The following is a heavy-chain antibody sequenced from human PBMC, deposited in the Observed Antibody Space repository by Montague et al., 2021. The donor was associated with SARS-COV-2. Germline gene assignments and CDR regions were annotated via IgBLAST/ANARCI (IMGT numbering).Heavy chain of an antibody. D-gene: IGHD3-10*01. J-gene: IGHJ4*02. CDR1: SGSIISSGYY. CDR2: IYYSGTT. V-gene: IGHV4-39*02. Sequence: SETLSLTCSVSSGSIISSGYYWGWIRQPPGKELEWIGNIYYSGTTYYNPSLQSRGTISVDTSKNHLSLRLSSVTAADTAVYSCARGMFRGVTIPFDYWGQGSQVTVSS. CDR3: ARGMFRGVTIPFDY.